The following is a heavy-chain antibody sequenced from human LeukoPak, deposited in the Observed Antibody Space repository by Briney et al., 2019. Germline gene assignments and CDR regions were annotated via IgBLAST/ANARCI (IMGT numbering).Heavy chain of an antibody. V-gene: IGHV1-2*02. D-gene: IGHD3-9*01. Sequence: ASVKVSCKASGYTFTGYYMHWVRQAPGQGLEWMGWINPNSGGTNYAQKFQGRVTMTRDTSISTAYMELSRLRSDDTAVYYCARDILTGYLVFDYWGRGTLVTVSS. CDR3: ARDILTGYLVFDY. J-gene: IGHJ4*02. CDR1: GYTFTGYY. CDR2: INPNSGGT.